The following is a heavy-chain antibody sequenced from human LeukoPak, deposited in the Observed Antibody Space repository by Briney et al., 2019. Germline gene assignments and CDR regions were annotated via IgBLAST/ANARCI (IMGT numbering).Heavy chain of an antibody. V-gene: IGHV4-59*01. CDR1: GGSISSYY. CDR2: IYYSGST. Sequence: SETLSLTCTVSGGSISSYYWSWIRQPPGKGLEWIGYIYYSGSTNYNPPLKSRVTISVDTSKNQFSLKLSSVTAADTAVYYCARELYRSYYYYMDVWGKGTTVTISS. J-gene: IGHJ6*03. CDR3: ARELYRSYYYYMDV. D-gene: IGHD3-10*01.